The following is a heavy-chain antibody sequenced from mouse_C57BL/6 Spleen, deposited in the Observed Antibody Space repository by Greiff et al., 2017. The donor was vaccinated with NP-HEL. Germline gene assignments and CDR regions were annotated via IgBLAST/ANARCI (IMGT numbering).Heavy chain of an antibody. Sequence: GQGLEWIGEIDPSDSYTNYNQKFKGKATLTVDTSSSTAYMQLSSLTSEDSAVYYCAREAPLPRYFDYWGQGTTLTVSS. J-gene: IGHJ2*01. V-gene: IGHV1-50*01. CDR2: IDPSDSYT. CDR3: AREAPLPRYFDY.